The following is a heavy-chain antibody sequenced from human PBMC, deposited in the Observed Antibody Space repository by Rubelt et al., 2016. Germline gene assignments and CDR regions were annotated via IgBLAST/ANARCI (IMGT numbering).Heavy chain of an antibody. V-gene: IGHV1-18*01. D-gene: IGHD6-19*01. J-gene: IGHJ4*02. CDR2: ISAYNGNT. CDR3: ATGYGSGWYVAY. Sequence: WVRQAPGQGLEWMGWISAYNGNTNYAQKLQGRVTMTTDTSTSTAYMELSSLRSEDTAIYYCATGYGSGWYVAYWGQGTLVTVSS.